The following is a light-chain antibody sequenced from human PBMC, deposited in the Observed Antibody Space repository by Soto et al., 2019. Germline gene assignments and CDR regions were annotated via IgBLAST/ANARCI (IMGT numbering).Light chain of an antibody. J-gene: IGKJ2*01. Sequence: EIVMTQSPAPLSVSPGERATLSCRASQSVATNLAWYQQKPGQVPRLLIHSASTRATGVPARFSGSGSGTEFTLTISSLQSEDFAVYYCQQHNYWPSFGQGTKLEIK. CDR3: QQHNYWPS. CDR2: SAS. CDR1: QSVATN. V-gene: IGKV3-15*01.